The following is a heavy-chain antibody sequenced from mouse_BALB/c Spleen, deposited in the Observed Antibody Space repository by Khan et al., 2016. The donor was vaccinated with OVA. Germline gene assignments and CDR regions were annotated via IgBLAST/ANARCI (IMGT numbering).Heavy chain of an antibody. CDR1: GFNIKDTH. CDR3: VPAGTGDYFDY. CDR2: IDPANDNS. V-gene: IGHV14-3*02. Sequence: VQLQQSGAELVKPGASVKLSCTASGFNIKDTHMHWVKQRPEQGLEWIGRIDPANDNSKYDPRFQGKATITANPSSNTAYLHLSSLSSEDTAVYYCVPAGTGDYFDYWGQGTTLTVSS. D-gene: IGHD4-1*01. J-gene: IGHJ2*01.